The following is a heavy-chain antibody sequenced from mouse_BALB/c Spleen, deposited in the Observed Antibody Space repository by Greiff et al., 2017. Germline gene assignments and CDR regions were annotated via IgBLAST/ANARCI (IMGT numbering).Heavy chain of an antibody. CDR3: TRPYGNYAMDY. Sequence: VQLQESGAELVRPGASVTLSCKASGYTFTDYEMHWVKQTPVHGLEWIGAIDPETGGTAYNQKFKGKATLTADKSSSTAYMELRSLTSEDSAVYYCTRPYGNYAMDYWGQGTSVTVSS. D-gene: IGHD2-1*01. J-gene: IGHJ4*01. V-gene: IGHV1-15*01. CDR1: GYTFTDYE. CDR2: IDPETGGT.